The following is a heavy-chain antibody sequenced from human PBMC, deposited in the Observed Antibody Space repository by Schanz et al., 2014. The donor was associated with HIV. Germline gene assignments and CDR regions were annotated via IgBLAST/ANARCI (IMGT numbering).Heavy chain of an antibody. J-gene: IGHJ4*02. CDR2: ITWNSGKK. D-gene: IGHD3-10*01. V-gene: IGHV3-9*01. CDR3: ASVRVGG. Sequence: EVQLVESGGGLVQPGRSLRLSCAASGFTFDDYAMHWVRQAPGRGLEWVSGITWNSGKKGYAKSVKGRFTISRDNARNSLYLQMDSLRVEDTAVYHCASVRVGGWGQGTLVTVSS. CDR1: GFTFDDYA.